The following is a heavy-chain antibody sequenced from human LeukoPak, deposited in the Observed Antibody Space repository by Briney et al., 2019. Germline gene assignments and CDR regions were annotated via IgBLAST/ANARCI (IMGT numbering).Heavy chain of an antibody. V-gene: IGHV4-59*01. Sequence: SETLSLTCTDSGGSISSYYWSWIRQPPGKGLEWIGYIYYSGSTNYSPSLKSRLTISVDTSKNQFSLKLSSVTAADTAVYYCARTYGSSGLGYFDLWGRGTLVTASS. J-gene: IGHJ2*01. CDR3: ARTYGSSGLGYFDL. CDR2: IYYSGST. CDR1: GGSISSYY. D-gene: IGHD6-13*01.